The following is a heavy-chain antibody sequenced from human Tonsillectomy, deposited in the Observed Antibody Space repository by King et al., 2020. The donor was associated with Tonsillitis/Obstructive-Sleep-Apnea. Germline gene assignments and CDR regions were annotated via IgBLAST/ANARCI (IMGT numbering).Heavy chain of an antibody. CDR2: IYYSGST. CDR1: GGSVSSGSYY. Sequence: VQLQESGPGLVKPSETLSLTCTVSGGSVSSGSYYWSWIRQPPGKGLEWIGYIYYSGSTNYNPSLKSRVTISVDTSKNQFSLKLSSVTAADTAVYYCAGDQGGYCSSTSCYPPSNWFDPWGQGTLVTVSS. CDR3: AGDQGGYCSSTSCYPPSNWFDP. V-gene: IGHV4-61*01. D-gene: IGHD2-2*01. J-gene: IGHJ5*02.